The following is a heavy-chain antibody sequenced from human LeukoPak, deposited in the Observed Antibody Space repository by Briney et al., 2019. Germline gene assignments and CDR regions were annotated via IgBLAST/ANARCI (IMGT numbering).Heavy chain of an antibody. CDR3: AREAVSSSWSNFDY. CDR1: GGSMRNYY. V-gene: IGHV4-59*12. Sequence: SETLSLTCTVSGGSMRNYYWNWIRQPPGKGLEYIGYIYYSGSTYYNPSLKSRLSISLDTYKNQFSLKLSSVTAADTAVYYCAREAVSSSWSNFDYWGQGTLVTVSS. D-gene: IGHD6-13*01. J-gene: IGHJ4*02. CDR2: IYYSGST.